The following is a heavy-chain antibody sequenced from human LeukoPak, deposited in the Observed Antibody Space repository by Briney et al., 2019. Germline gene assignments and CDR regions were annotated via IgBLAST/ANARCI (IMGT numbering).Heavy chain of an antibody. CDR2: INPNSGGT. CDR1: GYTFTGYY. V-gene: IGHV1-2*02. Sequence: ASVKVSCKASGYTFTGYYMHWVRQAPGQGLEWMGWINPNSGGTNYAQKFRGRVTMTRDTSISTAYMELSRLRSDDTAVYYCARAVSRLQQLVLDYWGQGTLVTVSS. J-gene: IGHJ4*02. D-gene: IGHD6-13*01. CDR3: ARAVSRLQQLVLDY.